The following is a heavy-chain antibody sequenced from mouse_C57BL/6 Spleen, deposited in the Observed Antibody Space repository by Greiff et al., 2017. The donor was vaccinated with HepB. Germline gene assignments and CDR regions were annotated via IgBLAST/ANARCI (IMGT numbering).Heavy chain of an antibody. V-gene: IGHV1-64*01. D-gene: IGHD2-4*01. J-gene: IGHJ4*01. CDR2: IHPNSGST. Sequence: QVQLQQPGAELVKPGASVKLSCKASGYTFTSYWMHWVKQRPGQGLEWIGMIHPNSGSTNYNEKFKSKATLTVDKSSSTAYMQLSSLTSEDSAVYYCARSRGYDSAMDYWGQGTSVTVSS. CDR3: ARSRGYDSAMDY. CDR1: GYTFTSYW.